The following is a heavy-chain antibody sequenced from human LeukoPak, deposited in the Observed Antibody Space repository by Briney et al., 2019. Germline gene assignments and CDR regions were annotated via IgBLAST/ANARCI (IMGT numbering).Heavy chain of an antibody. CDR2: ISGSGGST. J-gene: IGHJ4*02. Sequence: GGSLRLSCAASGFTFSSYSMAWVRQAPGQGLEWVSSISGSGGSTYHADSVKGRFTISRDISKNTLYLQMNSLRAEDTAAYYCAKSRASSGVAPAGYDYWGQGTLVTVSS. CDR3: AKSRASSGVAPAGYDY. CDR1: GFTFSSYS. D-gene: IGHD6-13*01. V-gene: IGHV3-23*01.